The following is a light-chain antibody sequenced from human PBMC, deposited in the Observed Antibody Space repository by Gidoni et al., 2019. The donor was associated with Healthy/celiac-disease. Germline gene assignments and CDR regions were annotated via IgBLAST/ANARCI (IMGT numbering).Light chain of an antibody. CDR3: QQLNS. J-gene: IGKJ4*01. Sequence: DIQLTQSPSFLSASVGDRVTLTCWASQGISSYLAWYQQKPGKAPKLLIYAASTLQSGVPSRFSGSGSGTEFTLTISSLQPEDFATYYCQQLNSFGGGTKVEIK. CDR1: QGISSY. V-gene: IGKV1-9*01. CDR2: AAS.